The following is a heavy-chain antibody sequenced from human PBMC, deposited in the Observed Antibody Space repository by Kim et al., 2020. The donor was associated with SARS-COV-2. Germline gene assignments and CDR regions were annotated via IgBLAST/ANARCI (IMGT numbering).Heavy chain of an antibody. V-gene: IGHV3-74*01. CDR2: TNRDGTTT. CDR1: GFTFRNYW. CDR3: VKAGYSNYHYVDTPYMDV. D-gene: IGHD5-12*01. Sequence: GGSLRLSCEVSGFTFRNYWMHWVRQAPGKGLVWVSRTNRDGTTTDYADSVRGRFTISRDNAKNTLYLQANSLRAEDTAVYFCVKAGYSNYHYVDTPYMDVWGAGTTGTVSS. J-gene: IGHJ6*03.